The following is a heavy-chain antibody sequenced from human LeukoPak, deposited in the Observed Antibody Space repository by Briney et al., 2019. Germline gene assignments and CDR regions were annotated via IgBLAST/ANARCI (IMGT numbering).Heavy chain of an antibody. CDR2: IYYSGST. CDR3: ARRGYCSSTSCYRGGYYYYYYMDV. CDR1: GGSISSYY. V-gene: IGHV4-59*12. D-gene: IGHD2-2*01. J-gene: IGHJ6*03. Sequence: SETLSLTCTVSGGSISSYYWSWIRQPPGKGLEWIGYIYYSGSTNYNPSLKSRVTISVDTSKNQFSLKLSSVTAADTAVYYCARRGYCSSTSCYRGGYYYYYYMDVWGKGTTVTVSS.